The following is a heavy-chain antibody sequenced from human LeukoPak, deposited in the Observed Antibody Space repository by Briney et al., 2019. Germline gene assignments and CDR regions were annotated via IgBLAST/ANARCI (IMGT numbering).Heavy chain of an antibody. CDR2: ISGSGGST. CDR1: GFTFSSYA. V-gene: IGHV3-23*01. CDR3: AKIPMVRGVKTAFDI. Sequence: TGGSLRLSCAASGFTFSSYAMSWVRQAPGKGLEWVSAISGSGGSTYYADSVKGRFTISRDNSKNTLYLQMNSLRAEDTAVYYCAKIPMVRGVKTAFDIWGQGTMVTVSS. J-gene: IGHJ3*02. D-gene: IGHD3-10*01.